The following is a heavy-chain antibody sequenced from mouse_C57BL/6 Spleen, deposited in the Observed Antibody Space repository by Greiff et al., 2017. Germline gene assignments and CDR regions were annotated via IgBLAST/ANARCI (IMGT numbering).Heavy chain of an antibody. CDR1: GYTFTSSW. Sequence: QVQLQQPGAELVKPGASVKMSCQASGYTFTSSWITWVKQRPGQGLEWIGDIYPGSGSTNANEKFKSKATLTVDTSSSTAYLQLSRLTSEYSAVYYCARTGLVYFDYWGQGTTLTVSS. J-gene: IGHJ2*01. D-gene: IGHD3-3*01. V-gene: IGHV1-55*01. CDR3: ARTGLVYFDY. CDR2: IYPGSGST.